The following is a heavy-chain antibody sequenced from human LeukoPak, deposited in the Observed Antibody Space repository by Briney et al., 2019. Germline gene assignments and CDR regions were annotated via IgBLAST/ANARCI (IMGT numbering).Heavy chain of an antibody. J-gene: IGHJ4*02. V-gene: IGHV3-30*04. Sequence: GGSLRLSCAASGFPFSNYALHWVRQAPGKGLEWVAIISYEGSNKYYADSVRGRFTISRDNSKNTLYLQMNSLRADDTALYYCARDPIVYSYGYYFDFWGQGTLVTVSS. D-gene: IGHD5-18*01. CDR1: GFPFSNYA. CDR3: ARDPIVYSYGYYFDF. CDR2: ISYEGSNK.